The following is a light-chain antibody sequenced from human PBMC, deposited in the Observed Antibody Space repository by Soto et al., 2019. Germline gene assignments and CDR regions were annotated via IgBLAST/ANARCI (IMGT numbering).Light chain of an antibody. CDR2: AAS. J-gene: IGKJ2*01. CDR1: QSISVH. V-gene: IGKV1-39*01. Sequence: DIQMTQSPSSLSASVGDTVTITCRASQSISVHLNWYQQKGGKVPKLLIYAASNLYSGVPSRCSGSRSATDFARTFSSLQSEEFATYYCQQSYITPYSFSQWTRLEIK. CDR3: QQSYITPYS.